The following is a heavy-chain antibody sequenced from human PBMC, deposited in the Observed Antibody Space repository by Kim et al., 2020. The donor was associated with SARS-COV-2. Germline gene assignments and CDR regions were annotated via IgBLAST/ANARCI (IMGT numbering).Heavy chain of an antibody. CDR2: FTRDGIT. CDR3: GYYHGAGSHFTY. J-gene: IGHJ4*02. V-gene: IGHV3-23*01. D-gene: IGHD3-10*01. Sequence: GGSLRLSCAASGFSFRYYGMTWVRQAPGKGLQWVSSFTRDGITYYADSVKGRFTISKDDSRNILYLLMNSLRAEDTAVYYCGYYHGAGSHFTYWGQGTLV. CDR1: GFSFRYYG.